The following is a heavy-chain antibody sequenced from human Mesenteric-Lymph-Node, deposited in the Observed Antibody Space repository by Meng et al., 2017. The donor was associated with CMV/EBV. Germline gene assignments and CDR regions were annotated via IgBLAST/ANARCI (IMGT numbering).Heavy chain of an antibody. Sequence: GSLRLSCTVSGGSISSSSYYWGWIRQPPGKGLEWIGSIYYSGSTYYNPSLKSRVTISVDTSKNQFSLKLSSVTAADTAVYYCARGGKETVARYDFWSGYYGGLGYYYGMDVWGQGTTVTVSS. CDR1: GGSISSSSYY. V-gene: IGHV4-39*07. CDR2: IYYSGST. J-gene: IGHJ6*02. D-gene: IGHD3-3*01. CDR3: ARGGKETVARYDFWSGYYGGLGYYYGMDV.